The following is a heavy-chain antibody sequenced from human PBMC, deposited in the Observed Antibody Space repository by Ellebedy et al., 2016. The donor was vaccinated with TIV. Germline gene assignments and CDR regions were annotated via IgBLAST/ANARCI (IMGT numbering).Heavy chain of an antibody. Sequence: PGGSLRLSCAASGVAVNSKYITWVRQAPGKGLEWVAVIYTTGTTYYADSVRARFHISRDNSTNTFYLQINSLRAEDTAVYYCATYYGSGSFSEAFDVWGQGTTVTVSS. D-gene: IGHD3-10*01. V-gene: IGHV3-66*01. CDR2: IYTTGTT. CDR1: GVAVNSKY. J-gene: IGHJ6*02. CDR3: ATYYGSGSFSEAFDV.